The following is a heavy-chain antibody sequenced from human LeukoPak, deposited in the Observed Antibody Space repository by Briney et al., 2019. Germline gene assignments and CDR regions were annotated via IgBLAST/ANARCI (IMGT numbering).Heavy chain of an antibody. CDR2: IYYSGIA. CDR3: ARLRVTTGFDY. V-gene: IGHV4-39*01. J-gene: IGHJ4*02. CDR1: DGSITRSSYY. D-gene: IGHD2-21*02. Sequence: SETLSLTCTVSDGSITRSSYYWGWIRQTPGEGPDWIGSIYYSGIAYYNPSLQGRVTMSVDTSKNQFSLKPNSVTVADTAVYYCARLRVTTGFDYWDQGIPVTVSS.